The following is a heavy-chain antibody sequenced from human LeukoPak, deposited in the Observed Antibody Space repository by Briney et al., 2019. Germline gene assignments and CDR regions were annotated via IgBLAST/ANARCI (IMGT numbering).Heavy chain of an antibody. V-gene: IGHV5-10-1*01. J-gene: IGHJ4*02. D-gene: IGHD5-12*01. CDR1: GYSFTSYW. CDR3: ARHHSYSGYDLDY. Sequence: GESLKISCKGSGYSFTSYWISWVRQMPGKGLEWMGRIDPSDSYTNYSPSFQGHVAISADKSISTAYLQWSSLKASDTAMYYCARHHSYSGYDLDYWGQGTLVTVSS. CDR2: IDPSDSYT.